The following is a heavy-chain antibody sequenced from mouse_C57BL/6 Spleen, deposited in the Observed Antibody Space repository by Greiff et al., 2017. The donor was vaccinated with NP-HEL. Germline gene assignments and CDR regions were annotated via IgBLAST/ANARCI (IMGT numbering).Heavy chain of an antibody. CDR2: IDPSDSYT. D-gene: IGHD2-3*01. CDR1: GYTFTSYW. Sequence: VQLQQPGAELVKPGASVKLSCKASGYTFTSYWMQWVKQRPGQGLEWIGEIDPSDSYTNYNQKFKGKATLTVDTSSSTAYMQLSSLTSEDSAVYYCARWDGYYVRAMDYWGQGTSVTVSS. CDR3: ARWDGYYVRAMDY. J-gene: IGHJ4*01. V-gene: IGHV1-50*01.